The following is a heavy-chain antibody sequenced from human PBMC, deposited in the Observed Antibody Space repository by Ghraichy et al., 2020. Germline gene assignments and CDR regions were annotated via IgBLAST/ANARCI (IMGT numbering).Heavy chain of an antibody. D-gene: IGHD5-12*01. CDR3: ARFRGYSGYDFQRTVGYFAD. V-gene: IGHV4-59*01. J-gene: IGHJ4*02. CDR2: IYYSGST. CDR1: GGSISSYY. Sequence: SETLSLTCTVSGGSISSYYWSWIRQPPGKGLEWIGYIYYSGSTNYNPSLKSRVTISVDTSKNQFSLKLSSVTAADTAVYYCARFRGYSGYDFQRTVGYFADGSQGTLVTVPS.